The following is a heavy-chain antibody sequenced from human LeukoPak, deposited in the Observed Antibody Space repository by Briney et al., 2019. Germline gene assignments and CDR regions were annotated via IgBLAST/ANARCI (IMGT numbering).Heavy chain of an antibody. J-gene: IGHJ4*01. V-gene: IGHV3-21*01. CDR2: IGHFTGDI. CDR1: GFTFKSSS. Sequence: GGSLTLSCVATGFTFKSSSMSWVRQAPGKGLEWVAFIGHFTGDIFYADSVKGRFNISRDDAKDSVYLQMNSLRVDDTAVYFCARDAYTGSMFDYWGHGTLVTVSS. CDR3: ARDAYTGSMFDY. D-gene: IGHD1-1*01.